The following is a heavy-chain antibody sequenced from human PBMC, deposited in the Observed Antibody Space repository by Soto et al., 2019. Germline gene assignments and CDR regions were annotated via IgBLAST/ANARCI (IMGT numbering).Heavy chain of an antibody. CDR2: TYYRSKWHN. V-gene: IGHV6-1*01. CDR3: ARANEYTSSSGMDV. CDR1: GDSVSSNSAA. J-gene: IGHJ6*02. D-gene: IGHD6-6*01. Sequence: QVQLQPSGPGLVKPSQTLSLTCAISGDSVSSNSAAWNWIRQSPSRGLEWLGRTYYRSKWHNNYAVSVKSRITIKPDTSKNHFSLQLNSVTPEDTAVYYCARANEYTSSSGMDVWGQGTTVTVSS.